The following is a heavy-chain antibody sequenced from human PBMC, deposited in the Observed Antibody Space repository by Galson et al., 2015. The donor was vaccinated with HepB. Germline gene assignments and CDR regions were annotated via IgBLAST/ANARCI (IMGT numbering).Heavy chain of an antibody. CDR2: ISYSGST. J-gene: IGHJ4*02. CDR3: ARHREYTSSSGVDH. V-gene: IGHV4-59*08. CDR1: GGSISSYY. Sequence: SETLSLTCTVYGGSISSYYWSWIRQPPGKGLEWIAYISYSGSTSYNPSLRSRFTMSVDTSKNQFSLELRYATAADTDVYYCARHREYTSSSGVDHWGQGTLVTVSS. D-gene: IGHD6-6*01.